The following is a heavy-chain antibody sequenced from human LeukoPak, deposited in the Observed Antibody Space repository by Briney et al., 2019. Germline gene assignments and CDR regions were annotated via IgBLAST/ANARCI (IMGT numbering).Heavy chain of an antibody. CDR1: GFTFNSHA. CDR2: ISSSGGST. J-gene: IGHJ4*02. Sequence: GGSLRLSCAASGFTFNSHAMSWVRRAPGKGLEWVSPISSSGGSTYYAESVKGRFTISRDNSKNSLYLQMNSLRAEDAALYYCANQGSWPSFDYWGQGTLVTVSS. CDR3: ANQGSWPSFDY. D-gene: IGHD2-15*01. V-gene: IGHV3-23*01.